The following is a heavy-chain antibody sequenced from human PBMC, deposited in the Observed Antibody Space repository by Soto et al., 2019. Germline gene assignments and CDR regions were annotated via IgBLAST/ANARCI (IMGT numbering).Heavy chain of an antibody. J-gene: IGHJ5*02. CDR2: INHSGST. V-gene: IGHV4-34*01. CDR3: AAAVARGWFDP. CDR1: GGSFSGYY. Sequence: SETPSLTCAIYGGSFSGYYSSWIRQPPGKGLEWIGEINHSGSTNHNPSLKSRVAMSVDTSKNQFSLKLSSVTAADMAVYYCAAAVARGWFDPWGQGTLVTVSS. D-gene: IGHD6-19*01.